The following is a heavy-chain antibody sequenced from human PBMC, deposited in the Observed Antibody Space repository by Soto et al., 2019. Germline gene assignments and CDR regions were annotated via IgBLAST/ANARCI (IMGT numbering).Heavy chain of an antibody. CDR2: IYYSGST. Sequence: QVQLQESGPGLVKPSQTLSLTCTVSGGSISSGGYYWSWIRQHPGKGLEWIGYIYYSGSTYYNPSLKSRVTISVDTSKNQYSLKLSSVSAADTAVYYCARNDCSGGSCLDYWGQGTLVTVSS. J-gene: IGHJ4*02. CDR1: GGSISSGGYY. CDR3: ARNDCSGGSCLDY. V-gene: IGHV4-31*03. D-gene: IGHD2-15*01.